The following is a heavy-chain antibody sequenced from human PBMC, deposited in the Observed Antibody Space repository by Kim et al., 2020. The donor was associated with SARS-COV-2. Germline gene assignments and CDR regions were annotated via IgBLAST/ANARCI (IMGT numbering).Heavy chain of an antibody. D-gene: IGHD6-13*01. Sequence: NYAQKFQGRVTITADESTSTAYMELSSLRSEDTAVYYCARDLEIAAAPGYWGQGTLVTVSS. CDR3: ARDLEIAAAPGY. J-gene: IGHJ4*02. V-gene: IGHV1-69*01.